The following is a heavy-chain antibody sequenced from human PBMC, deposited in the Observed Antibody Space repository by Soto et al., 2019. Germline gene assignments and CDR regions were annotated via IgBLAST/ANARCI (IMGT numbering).Heavy chain of an antibody. CDR2: INPNSGGT. CDR3: ARDQGSGWYENYYYGMDV. Sequence: ASVKVSCKASGYAFTGYYMHWVRQDPGQGLEWMGWINPNSGGTNYAQKFQGWVTMTRDTSISTAYMELSRLRSDDTAVYYRARDQGSGWYENYYYGMDVWGQGTTVTVSS. CDR1: GYAFTGYY. J-gene: IGHJ6*02. V-gene: IGHV1-2*04. D-gene: IGHD6-19*01.